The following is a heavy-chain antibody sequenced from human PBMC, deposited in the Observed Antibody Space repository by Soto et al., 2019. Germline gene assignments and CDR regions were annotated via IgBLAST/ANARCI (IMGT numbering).Heavy chain of an antibody. D-gene: IGHD3-10*01. CDR1: GFTFSSYA. CDR3: AKSSGDYYYYYGMDV. V-gene: IGHV3-23*01. J-gene: IGHJ6*02. Sequence: EVQLLESGGGLVQPGGSLRLSCAASGFTFSSYAMSWVRQAPGKGLDWVSGISASGGTASYADSVKGRFTISRDSSKNTLYLQMNSLRAADTALYYCAKSSGDYYYYYGMDVWGQGTAVTVSS. CDR2: ISASGGTA.